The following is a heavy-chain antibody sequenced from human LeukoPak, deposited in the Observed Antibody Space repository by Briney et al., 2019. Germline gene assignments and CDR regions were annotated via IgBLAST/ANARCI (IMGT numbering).Heavy chain of an antibody. Sequence: SQTLSLTCTVSGGSISSGGYYWSWIRQPPGKGLEWIGYIYHSGSTYYNPSLKSRVTISVDRSKNQFSLKLSSVTAADTAVYYCARIPAPPVAGSMYYFDYWGQGTLVTVSS. CDR3: ARIPAPPVAGSMYYFDY. J-gene: IGHJ4*02. CDR2: IYHSGST. CDR1: GGSISSGGYY. D-gene: IGHD6-19*01. V-gene: IGHV4-30-2*01.